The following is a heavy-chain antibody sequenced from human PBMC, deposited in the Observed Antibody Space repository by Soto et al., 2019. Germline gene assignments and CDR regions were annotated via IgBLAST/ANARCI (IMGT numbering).Heavy chain of an antibody. CDR1: GLTFSSYW. V-gene: IGHV3-74*01. Sequence: PGGSLRLSCAASGLTFSSYWMHWVRQAPGKGLVWVSRMYTDASSATYADSVKGRFTISRDNAKNTLFLQIDSLRTEDTAVYYCVRGNSGYGNFDYWGERTLVTVSS. D-gene: IGHD5-12*01. CDR2: MYTDASSA. CDR3: VRGNSGYGNFDY. J-gene: IGHJ4*02.